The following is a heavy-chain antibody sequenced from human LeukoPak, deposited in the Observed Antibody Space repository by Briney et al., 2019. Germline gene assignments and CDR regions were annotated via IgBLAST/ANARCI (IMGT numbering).Heavy chain of an antibody. J-gene: IGHJ4*02. Sequence: GGSLRLSCAASGFTFSSYGMNWVRQAPGTGLEWVSFISSGSGTIYYADSVKGRFTISRDNAKNSLFLHMNNLRDEDTAVYYCARLTGSGYYYFDYWGQGTLVTVSS. V-gene: IGHV3-48*02. CDR1: GFTFSSYG. CDR2: ISSGSGTI. CDR3: ARLTGSGYYYFDY. D-gene: IGHD3-22*01.